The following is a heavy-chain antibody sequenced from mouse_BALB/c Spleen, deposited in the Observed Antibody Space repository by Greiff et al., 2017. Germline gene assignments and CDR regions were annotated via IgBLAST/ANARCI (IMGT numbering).Heavy chain of an antibody. CDR3: ARRLLRLRGYAMDY. Sequence: EVQLQQSGPELVKPGASVKIPCQASGYTFTDYNMDWVKQSHGKSLEWIGDINPNNGGTIYNQKFKGKATLTVDKSSSTAYMELRSLTSEDTAVYYCARRLLRLRGYAMDYWGQGTSVTVAS. CDR1: GYTFTDYN. J-gene: IGHJ4*01. V-gene: IGHV1-18*01. CDR2: INPNNGGT. D-gene: IGHD1-2*01.